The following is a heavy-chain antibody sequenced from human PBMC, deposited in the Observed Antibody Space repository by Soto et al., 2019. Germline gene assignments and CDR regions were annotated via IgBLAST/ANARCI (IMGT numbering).Heavy chain of an antibody. Sequence: SETLSLTCTVSGGSISSSSYYWGWIRQPPGKGLEWIGSIYYSGSTYYNPSLKSRVTISVDTSKNQFSLKLSSVTAADTAVYYCARQTVYYYESSGYYFFDYWGQGTLVTVSS. J-gene: IGHJ4*02. CDR2: IYYSGST. V-gene: IGHV4-39*01. D-gene: IGHD3-22*01. CDR1: GGSISSSSYY. CDR3: ARQTVYYYESSGYYFFDY.